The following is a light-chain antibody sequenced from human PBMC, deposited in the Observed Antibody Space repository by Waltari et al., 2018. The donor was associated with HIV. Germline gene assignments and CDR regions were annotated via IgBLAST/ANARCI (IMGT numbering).Light chain of an antibody. CDR1: QAIRNC. CDR2: DAV. CDR3: QQYDNLSLT. J-gene: IGKJ4*01. V-gene: IGKV1-33*01. Sequence: DIQMTQSPSSLSASLGDRVTITCQASQAIRNCLSWYQQKTGKAPKLLIYDAVNWEIGVPSRFSGSGSGTDFSLTISSLQPEDFAAYYCQQYDNLSLTFGGGTKVEIK.